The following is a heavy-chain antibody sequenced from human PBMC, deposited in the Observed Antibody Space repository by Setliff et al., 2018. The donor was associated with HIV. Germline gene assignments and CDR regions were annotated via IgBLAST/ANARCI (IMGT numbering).Heavy chain of an antibody. J-gene: IGHJ3*02. CDR2: INTNTGSP. Sequence: ASVKVSCKASGYTFNNYALYWVRQAPGQGFEWMGWINTNTGSPTYAQGFTRRFVFSLDPSVRTAYLQITGLKAEDTAIYYCARGGDRMQIWSRFPFDIWGQGTMVTVSS. D-gene: IGHD3-10*01. CDR3: ARGGDRMQIWSRFPFDI. CDR1: GYTFNNYA. V-gene: IGHV7-4-1*02.